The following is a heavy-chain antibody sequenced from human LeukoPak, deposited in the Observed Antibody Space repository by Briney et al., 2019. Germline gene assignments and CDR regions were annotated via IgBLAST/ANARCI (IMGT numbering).Heavy chain of an antibody. D-gene: IGHD2-15*01. J-gene: IGHJ5*02. CDR1: GYTFTGYY. Sequence: ASVKVSCKAAGYTFTGYYMFWVRRAPGQGLEWMGRINPNSGGTNYAQKFRGRVTMTRDTSISTAYMELSRLRSDDTAVYYCARGYCSGGSCYSVENWFDPWGQGTLVTVSS. V-gene: IGHV1-2*06. CDR3: ARGYCSGGSCYSVENWFDP. CDR2: INPNSGGT.